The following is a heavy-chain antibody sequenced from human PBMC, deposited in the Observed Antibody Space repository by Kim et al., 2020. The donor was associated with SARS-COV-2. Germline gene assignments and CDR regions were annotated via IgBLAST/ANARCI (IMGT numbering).Heavy chain of an antibody. CDR2: INTNTGNP. V-gene: IGHV7-4-1*02. J-gene: IGHJ5*02. Sequence: ASVKVSCKASGFVFPSYAMNWVRQAPGQGLEWMGWINTNTGNPTYAQGFTGRFVFSLDTSVRTAYLQITSLKPEDTGVYYCAREGGYSNGWNQATSWGQGTLVTVSS. CDR3: AREGGYSNGWNQATS. D-gene: IGHD6-19*01. CDR1: GFVFPSYA.